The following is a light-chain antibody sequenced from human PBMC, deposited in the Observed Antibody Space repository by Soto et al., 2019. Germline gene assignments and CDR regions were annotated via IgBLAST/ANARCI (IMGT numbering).Light chain of an antibody. CDR1: SSNIGAGYD. J-gene: IGLJ1*01. CDR2: GNS. V-gene: IGLV1-40*01. Sequence: QSALTQPPSVSGAPGQRVTISCTGSSSNIGAGYDVHWYQQLPGTAPKLLIHGNSNRPSGVPDRFSGSKSGTSASLAITGLQAEDEADYYCQSYDSSLSGYVFGTGTKVTVL. CDR3: QSYDSSLSGYV.